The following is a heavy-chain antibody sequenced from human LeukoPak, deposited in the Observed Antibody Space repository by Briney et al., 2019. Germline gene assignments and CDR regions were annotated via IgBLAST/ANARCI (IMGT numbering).Heavy chain of an antibody. V-gene: IGHV1-69*05. J-gene: IGHJ5*02. CDR1: GGTFSSYA. CDR2: IIPIFGTA. Sequence: ASVKVSCKASGGTFSSYAISWVRQAPGQGLEWMGGIIPIFGTANHAQKFQGRVTITTDESTSTAYMELSSLRSEDTAVYYCAREISPPRAGWFDPWGQGTLVTVSS. D-gene: IGHD3-3*02. CDR3: AREISPPRAGWFDP.